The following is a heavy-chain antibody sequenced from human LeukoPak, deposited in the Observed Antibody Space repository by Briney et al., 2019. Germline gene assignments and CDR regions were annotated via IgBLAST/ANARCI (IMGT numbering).Heavy chain of an antibody. CDR3: TRIAGSGSVD. V-gene: IGHV3-74*01. CDR1: GFTFSRHW. D-gene: IGHD1-26*01. CDR2: INGDASET. J-gene: IGHJ4*02. Sequence: GGSLRLSCAASGFTFSRHWMHWVRQAPGKGLGWISRINGDASETNYADFVKGRFAVSRDNAKNTMYLQISSLRDEDTAVYYCTRIAGSGSVDWGQGTLVTVSS.